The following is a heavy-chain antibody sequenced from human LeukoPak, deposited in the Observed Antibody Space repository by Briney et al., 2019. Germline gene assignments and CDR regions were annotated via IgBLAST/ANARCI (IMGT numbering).Heavy chain of an antibody. D-gene: IGHD3-16*01. CDR1: GFTFSSYG. CDR2: ISGSGGST. V-gene: IGHV3-23*01. J-gene: IGHJ5*02. CDR3: ARDWAVWGSYP. Sequence: GGSLRLSCAASGFTFSSYGMSWVRQAPGKGLEWVSAISGSGGSTYYADSVKGRFTISRDNAKNSLYLQMNSLRAEDTAVYYCARDWAVWGSYPWGQGTLVTVSS.